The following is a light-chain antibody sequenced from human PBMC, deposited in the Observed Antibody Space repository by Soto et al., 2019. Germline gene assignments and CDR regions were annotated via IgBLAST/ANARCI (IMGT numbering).Light chain of an antibody. V-gene: IGKV1-5*03. J-gene: IGKJ1*01. Sequence: DIQMTQSPSTLSASVGDRVTITCRASQSFTSWLAWYQQKPGKAPKLLIYKASSLESGVPSRFSGSGSGTEFTLTISSLQPDDFATYYCQQYNSYSTVGQGTKVEIK. CDR1: QSFTSW. CDR2: KAS. CDR3: QQYNSYST.